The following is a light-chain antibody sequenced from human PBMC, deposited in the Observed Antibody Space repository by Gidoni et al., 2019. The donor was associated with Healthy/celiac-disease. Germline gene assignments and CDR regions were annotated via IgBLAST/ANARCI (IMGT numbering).Light chain of an antibody. V-gene: IGLV2-11*01. CDR2: DVS. J-gene: IGLJ1*01. CDR3: CSYAGSFYV. Sequence: QSALNQPRSVYGSPGQSVTIPCTGTSSYVGGYNYVSWYQQHPGKAPKLMIYDVSKRPSGVPDRFSGSKSGNTASLTISGLQAEDEADYYCCSYAGSFYVFGTGTKVTVL. CDR1: SSYVGGYNY.